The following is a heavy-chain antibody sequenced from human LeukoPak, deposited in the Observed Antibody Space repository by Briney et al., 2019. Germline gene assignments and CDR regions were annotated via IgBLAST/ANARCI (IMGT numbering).Heavy chain of an antibody. Sequence: GGSLRLSCAASGFTFSRYWMSWVRQAPGKGLEWVANIKEDGSVKYYVESVKGRFTISRDNAKNLLYLQMNSLRAEDTAVYYCAASITMFDYWGQGTLVTVSS. V-gene: IGHV3-7*02. J-gene: IGHJ4*02. CDR3: AASITMFDY. CDR1: GFTFSRYW. CDR2: IKEDGSVK. D-gene: IGHD3-10*01.